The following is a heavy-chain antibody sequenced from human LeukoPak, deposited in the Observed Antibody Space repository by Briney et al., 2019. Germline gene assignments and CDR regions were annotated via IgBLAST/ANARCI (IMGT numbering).Heavy chain of an antibody. Sequence: KPSETLSLTCSVSGVSISSYYWSWLRQPPGMGLEWIGVMHDSGTTFYNPSLKSRVTMSVDTSKMQFSLQLSSVTAADTAIYYCATYKRISGWHVHDYWGQGILVTVSS. CDR2: MHDSGTT. CDR1: GVSISSYY. J-gene: IGHJ4*02. V-gene: IGHV4-59*01. CDR3: ATYKRISGWHVHDY. D-gene: IGHD6-19*01.